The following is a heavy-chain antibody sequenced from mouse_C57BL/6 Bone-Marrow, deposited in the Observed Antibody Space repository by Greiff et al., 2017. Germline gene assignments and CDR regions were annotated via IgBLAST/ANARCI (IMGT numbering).Heavy chain of an antibody. CDR3: ASSYYYGSSYVNY. J-gene: IGHJ2*01. CDR2: IHPNSGST. Sequence: QVQLQQPGAELVKPGASVKLSCKASGYTFTSYWMHWVKQRPGQGLEWIGMIHPNSGSTNYNEKFKSKATLTVDKSSSTAYMQLSSLTSEDSAVYYCASSYYYGSSYVNYWGQGTTLTVS. V-gene: IGHV1-64*01. D-gene: IGHD1-1*01. CDR1: GYTFTSYW.